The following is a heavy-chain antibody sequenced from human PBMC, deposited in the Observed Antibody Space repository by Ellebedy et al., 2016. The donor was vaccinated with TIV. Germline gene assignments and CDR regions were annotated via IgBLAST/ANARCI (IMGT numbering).Heavy chain of an antibody. CDR2: ISSSGSTK. D-gene: IGHD1-26*01. J-gene: IGHJ4*02. CDR1: GSTFSDFY. Sequence: GESLKISCAASGSTFSDFYMSWIRQAPGKGLERVSEISSSGSTKYYADSAKGRFTISRDNAKNSLYLQMNSLRAEDTAVYYCARVRVGAVDHWGQGTLVTVSS. V-gene: IGHV3-11*01. CDR3: ARVRVGAVDH.